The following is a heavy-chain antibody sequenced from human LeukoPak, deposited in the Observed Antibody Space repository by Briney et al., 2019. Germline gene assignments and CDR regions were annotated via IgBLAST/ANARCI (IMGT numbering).Heavy chain of an antibody. CDR2: ISGSGGST. J-gene: IGHJ4*02. Sequence: PGGSLRLSCAASGFTFSSYAMSWVRQAPGKGLEWVSAISGSGGSTYYADSVKGRFTISRDNSKNTLYLQMNSLRAEDTAVYYCAKDGYGSGSYYLYYFDYWGQGTLDTVSS. CDR1: GFTFSSYA. CDR3: AKDGYGSGSYYLYYFDY. V-gene: IGHV3-23*01. D-gene: IGHD3-10*01.